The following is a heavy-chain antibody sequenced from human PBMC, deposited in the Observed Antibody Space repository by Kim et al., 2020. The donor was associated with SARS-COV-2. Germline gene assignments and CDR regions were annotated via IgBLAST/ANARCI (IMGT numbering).Heavy chain of an antibody. V-gene: IGHV1-69*04. CDR2: IIPILGIA. Sequence: SVKVSCKASGGTFSSYAISWVRQAPGQGLEWMGRIIPILGIANYAQKFQGRVTITADKSTSTAYMELSSLRSEDTAVYYCARDPNIAVAGTGDYYYYYGMDVWGQGTTVTVSS. CDR1: GGTFSSYA. D-gene: IGHD6-19*01. J-gene: IGHJ6*02. CDR3: ARDPNIAVAGTGDYYYYYGMDV.